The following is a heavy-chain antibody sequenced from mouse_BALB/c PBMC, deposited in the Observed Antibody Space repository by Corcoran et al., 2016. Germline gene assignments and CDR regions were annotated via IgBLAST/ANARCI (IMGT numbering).Heavy chain of an antibody. CDR3: ARGSYDYDSWFAY. CDR2: INPYNDGT. Sequence: EVQLQQSGPELVKPGASVKMSCKASGYTFTSYVMHWVKQKPGQGLEWIGYINPYNDGTKYNEKFKGKATLTSDKSSSTAYMELSSLTSEDSAVYYCARGSYDYDSWFAYWGQGTLVTVSA. D-gene: IGHD2-4*01. J-gene: IGHJ3*01. CDR1: GYTFTSYV. V-gene: IGHV1S136*01.